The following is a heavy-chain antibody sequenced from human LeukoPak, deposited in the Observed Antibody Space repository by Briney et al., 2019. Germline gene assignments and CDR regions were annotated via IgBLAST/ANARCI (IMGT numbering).Heavy chain of an antibody. D-gene: IGHD2-2*01. Sequence: SVKVSCKASGGTFSSYAISWVRQAPGQGLEWMGGIIPIFGTANYAQKFQGRVTITADESTSTAYMELSSLRSEDTAVYYCARSCSSTSCYDHWFDPWGQGSLVTVSS. V-gene: IGHV1-69*13. J-gene: IGHJ5*02. CDR3: ARSCSSTSCYDHWFDP. CDR1: GGTFSSYA. CDR2: IIPIFGTA.